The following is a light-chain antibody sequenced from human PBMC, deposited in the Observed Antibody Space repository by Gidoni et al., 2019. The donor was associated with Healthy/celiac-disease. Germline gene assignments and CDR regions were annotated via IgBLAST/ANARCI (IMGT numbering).Light chain of an antibody. V-gene: IGLV1-51*01. CDR1: SSNIGNNY. J-gene: IGLJ1*01. Sequence: QSVLTQPPSVSAAPGQTDTISCSGSSSNIGNNYVSWYQQLPGTAPKLLIYDNNKRPSGIPDRFSGSKSGTSATLGITGLQTVDEADYYCGTWDSSLSAYVFGTGTKVTVL. CDR2: DNN. CDR3: GTWDSSLSAYV.